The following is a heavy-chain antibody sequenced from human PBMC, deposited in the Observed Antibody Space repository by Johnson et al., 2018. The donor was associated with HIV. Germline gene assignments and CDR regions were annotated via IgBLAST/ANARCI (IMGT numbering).Heavy chain of an antibody. CDR1: GFTFSSYG. D-gene: IGHD1-7*01. V-gene: IGHV3-30*02. CDR3: AKLIVNWNYDEQPSRAFDI. J-gene: IGHJ3*02. CDR2: IWYDGSNK. Sequence: VQLVESGGGVVQPGGSLRLSCPASGFTFSSYGMHWVRQAPGKGLEWVAVIWYDGSNKYYADSVKGRFTVSRDNSKHTLYLQMNSLRAEDTAVYYCAKLIVNWNYDEQPSRAFDIWGQGTMVTVSS.